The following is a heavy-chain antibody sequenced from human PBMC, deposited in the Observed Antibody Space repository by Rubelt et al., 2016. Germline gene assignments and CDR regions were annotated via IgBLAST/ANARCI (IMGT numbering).Heavy chain of an antibody. J-gene: IGHJ4*02. CDR2: ISVNNGHT. D-gene: IGHD6-13*01. CDR1: GYSFTDYG. V-gene: IGHV1-18*01. CDR3: ARDLSSTWYKDY. Sequence: QVQLVQSGVEVKKPGASVKVSCKASGYSFTDYGITWVRQAPGQGLEWMGWISVNNGHTNYAQKLQGRVTMTADTSTRTAYMELRGLTSDDTAVYYCARDLSSTWYKDYWGQGTLVTVSS.